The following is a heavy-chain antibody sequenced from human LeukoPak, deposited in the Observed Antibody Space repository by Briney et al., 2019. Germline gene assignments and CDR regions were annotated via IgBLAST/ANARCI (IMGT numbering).Heavy chain of an antibody. CDR1: DFILSTYA. CDR3: AKPENSAYWDAFDI. J-gene: IGHJ3*02. CDR2: ISGNGAHP. V-gene: IGHV3-23*01. Sequence: GGSLRLSCTASDFILSTYAMSWVRQAPGKGLEWISSISGNGAHPYYADSVKGRFTISRDNSKNTLFLEKNNLRAEDAAVYYCAKPENSAYWDAFDIWGQGTMVIVSS. D-gene: IGHD3-22*01.